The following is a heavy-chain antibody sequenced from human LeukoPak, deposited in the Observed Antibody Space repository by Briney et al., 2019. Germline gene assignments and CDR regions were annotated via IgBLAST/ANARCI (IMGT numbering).Heavy chain of an antibody. CDR2: ISYDGSNK. J-gene: IGHJ4*02. D-gene: IGHD3-22*01. CDR3: ARDLYYYDSSGTLYY. Sequence: GGSLRLSCAASGFTFSSYAMHWVRQAPGKGLEWVAVISYDGSNKYYADSVKGRFTISRDNPKNTLYLQMNSLRAEDTAVYYCARDLYYYDSSGTLYYWGQGTLVTVSS. V-gene: IGHV3-30-3*01. CDR1: GFTFSSYA.